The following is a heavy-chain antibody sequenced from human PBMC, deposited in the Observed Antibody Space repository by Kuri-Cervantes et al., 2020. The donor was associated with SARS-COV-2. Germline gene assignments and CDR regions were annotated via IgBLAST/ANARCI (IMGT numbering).Heavy chain of an antibody. CDR2: ISSSGSTI. V-gene: IGHV3-11*01. CDR1: GFTFADYG. Sequence: GGSLRLSCAASGFTFADYGMSWVRQAPGKGLEWVSYISSSGSTIYHADSVKGRFTISRDNAKNSLYLQMNSLRAEDTAVYYCARDRHDFWRGYRYYYYYYVDVWGKGTTVTVSS. J-gene: IGHJ6*03. D-gene: IGHD3-3*01. CDR3: ARDRHDFWRGYRYYYYYYVDV.